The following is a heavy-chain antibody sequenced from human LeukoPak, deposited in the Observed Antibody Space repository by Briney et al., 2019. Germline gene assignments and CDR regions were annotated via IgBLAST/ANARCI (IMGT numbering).Heavy chain of an antibody. CDR1: GFTFSDHY. Sequence: GGSLRLSCAASGFTFSDHYMDWVRQAPGMGLEWVGRIRNKANSYTTEYAASVKGRFTVSRDNSKNSLYLQMNSLKTEDTAVYYCVGGAVYYFDCWGQGTLVTVSS. J-gene: IGHJ4*02. V-gene: IGHV3-72*01. CDR2: IRNKANSYTT. CDR3: VGGAVYYFDC.